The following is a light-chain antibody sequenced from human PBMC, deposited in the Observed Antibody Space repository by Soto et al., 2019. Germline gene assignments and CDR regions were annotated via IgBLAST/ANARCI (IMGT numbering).Light chain of an antibody. J-gene: IGKJ2*01. CDR1: QSVSSRF. V-gene: IGKV3-20*01. Sequence: EIVLTQSPGTLSLSAGERATVSCRASQSVSSRFLAWSQQKPVQAPRRLMYCASSRATGIPDMFSGTGSGTDFTLTISRLEPEDFAVYYGQQYGSSPYTFGLGTKLEIK. CDR2: CAS. CDR3: QQYGSSPYT.